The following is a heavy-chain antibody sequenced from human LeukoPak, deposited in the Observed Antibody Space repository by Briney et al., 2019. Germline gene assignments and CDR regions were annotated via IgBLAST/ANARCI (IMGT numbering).Heavy chain of an antibody. CDR1: GGSLSSYY. J-gene: IGHJ4*02. CDR3: AAEDYYDSSGYYQSDY. CDR2: IYTSGST. Sequence: SETLSLTCTVSGGSLSSYYWSWIRQPAGKGLEWIGRIYTSGSTNYNPSLKSRVTMSVDTSKNQFSLKMSSVTAEDTAVYYCAAEDYYDSSGYYQSDYWGQGTLVTVSS. V-gene: IGHV4-4*07. D-gene: IGHD3-22*01.